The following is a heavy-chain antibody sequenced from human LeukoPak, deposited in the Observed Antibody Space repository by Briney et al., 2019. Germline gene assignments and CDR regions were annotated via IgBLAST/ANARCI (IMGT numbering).Heavy chain of an antibody. CDR2: IFHNGTT. CDR3: ARRMITTSDTFDL. Sequence: SETLSLICSVSGDSMNKNFWSWIRQPPGKGLEWIGYIFHNGTTNYSPSLESRVTISLDTSKNQFSLMLTSVTAADTAVYYCARRMITTSDTFDLWGQGTMVTVSS. CDR1: GDSMNKNF. J-gene: IGHJ3*01. D-gene: IGHD3-16*01. V-gene: IGHV4-59*01.